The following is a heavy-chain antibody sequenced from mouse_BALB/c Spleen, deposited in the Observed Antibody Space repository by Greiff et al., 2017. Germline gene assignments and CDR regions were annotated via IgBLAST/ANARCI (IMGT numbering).Heavy chain of an antibody. CDR2: ISSGGSYT. J-gene: IGHJ4*01. CDR3: ARQEASYYAMDY. V-gene: IGHV5-6*01. D-gene: IGHD6-1*01. Sequence: DVHLVESGGDLVKPGGSLKLSCAASGFTFSSYGMSWVRQTPDKRLEWVATISSGGSYTYYPDSVKGRFTISRDNAKNTLYLQMSSLKSEDTAMYYCARQEASYYAMDYWGQGTSVTVSS. CDR1: GFTFSSYG.